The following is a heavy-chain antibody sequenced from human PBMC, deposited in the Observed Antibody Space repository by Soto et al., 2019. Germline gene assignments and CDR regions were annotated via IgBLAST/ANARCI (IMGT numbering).Heavy chain of an antibody. CDR3: ATEKWCSSTSCPGTLDD. J-gene: IGHJ4*02. V-gene: IGHV3-15*01. CDR1: GFTFTTTW. D-gene: IGHD2-2*01. Sequence: EVQLVESGGDLVKPGGSLRLSCAASGFTFTTTWLTWVRQAPGKGLEWVGRIKSTAEGVTTEYAAPVKGRFTISRDDSKSTLYVQMNSLKIEDTAVYWCATEKWCSSTSCPGTLDDWGQGTLVTVSS. CDR2: IKSTAEGVTT.